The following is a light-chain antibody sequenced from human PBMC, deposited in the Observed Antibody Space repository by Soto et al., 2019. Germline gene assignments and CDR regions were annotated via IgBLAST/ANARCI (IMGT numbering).Light chain of an antibody. V-gene: IGLV2-14*01. J-gene: IGLJ2*01. Sequence: QSALTQPASVSGSPGQSITISCTGTSSDIGRYKFVSWFQQHPGKAPKLLIFGGTNRPSGVSNRFSGSKSGNTASLTISGLQAEDEAIYFCSSSTNTNTLVIFGGGTKVTVL. CDR1: SSDIGRYKF. CDR3: SSSTNTNTLVI. CDR2: GGT.